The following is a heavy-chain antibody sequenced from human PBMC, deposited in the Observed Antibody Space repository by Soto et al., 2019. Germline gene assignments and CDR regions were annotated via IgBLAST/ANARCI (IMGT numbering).Heavy chain of an antibody. CDR1: GGSISSYY. J-gene: IGHJ6*02. CDR3: ARGYGSGSYYRGVDYYYGMDV. D-gene: IGHD3-10*01. V-gene: IGHV4-59*01. Sequence: PSETLSLTCTVSGGSISSYYWSWIRQPPGKGLEGIGYIYYSGSTNYNPSLKSRVTISVDTSKNQFSLKLSSVTAADTAVYYCARGYGSGSYYRGVDYYYGMDVWGQGTTVTVSS. CDR2: IYYSGST.